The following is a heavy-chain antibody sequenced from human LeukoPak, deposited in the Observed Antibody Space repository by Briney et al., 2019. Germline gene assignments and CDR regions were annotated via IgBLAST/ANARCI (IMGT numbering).Heavy chain of an antibody. Sequence: GGSLRLSCAASGFTFSSYWMSWVRQTPGKGLEWVANIKQDGSEKYYVDSVKGRFTISRDNAKNSLYLQMNSLRAEDTAVYYCARLQYSFLYGSGSYGVDYWGQGTLVTVSS. CDR3: ARLQYSFLYGSGSYGVDY. J-gene: IGHJ4*02. D-gene: IGHD3-10*01. CDR2: IKQDGSEK. CDR1: GFTFSSYW. V-gene: IGHV3-7*01.